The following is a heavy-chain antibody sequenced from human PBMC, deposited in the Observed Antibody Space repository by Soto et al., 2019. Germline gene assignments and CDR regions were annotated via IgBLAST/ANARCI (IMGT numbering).Heavy chain of an antibody. Sequence: QVQLQQWGAGLLKPSETVSLTCAVYGGSFSNNYWSWIRQPPGKGPEWIGEIYHSGSSNYNPSLKSRVTISVDTSRNQFSLKLSSVTAADTAVYYCARGREGYSSSWYVDWGQGTLVTVSS. V-gene: IGHV4-34*01. CDR2: IYHSGSS. D-gene: IGHD6-13*01. CDR3: ARGREGYSSSWYVD. J-gene: IGHJ4*02. CDR1: GGSFSNNY.